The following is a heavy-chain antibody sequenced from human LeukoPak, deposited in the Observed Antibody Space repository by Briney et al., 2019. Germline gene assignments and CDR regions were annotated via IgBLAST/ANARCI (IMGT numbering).Heavy chain of an antibody. CDR2: IHDGGST. Sequence: SETLSLTCTVSGGSISSYYWSWIRQPPGKGLEWIAYIHDGGSTNYNPSLKCRVTISVDTSKNQFSLKLSSVTAADTAVYYCARHFYGSGSYSGFDYWGQGTLVTVSS. J-gene: IGHJ4*02. CDR1: GGSISSYY. D-gene: IGHD3-10*01. CDR3: ARHFYGSGSYSGFDY. V-gene: IGHV4-59*08.